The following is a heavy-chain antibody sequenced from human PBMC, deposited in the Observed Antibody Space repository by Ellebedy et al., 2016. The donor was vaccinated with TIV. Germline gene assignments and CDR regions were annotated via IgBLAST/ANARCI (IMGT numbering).Heavy chain of an antibody. CDR1: GFTFSSYW. V-gene: IGHV3-7*01. CDR2: IKQDGSER. D-gene: IGHD3-22*01. J-gene: IGHJ3*02. Sequence: GESLKISXAASGFTFSSYWMSWVRQAPGKGLEWVAYIKQDGSERYYVDSVKGRFTISRDNAKNSLYLQMNSLRAEDTAVYYCARDRRGYYDRPGAFDIWGQGTMVTVSS. CDR3: ARDRRGYYDRPGAFDI.